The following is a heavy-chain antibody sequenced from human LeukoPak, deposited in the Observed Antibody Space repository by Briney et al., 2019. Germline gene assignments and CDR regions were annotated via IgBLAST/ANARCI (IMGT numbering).Heavy chain of an antibody. CDR2: IYYSGST. CDR1: GGSISSSSYY. D-gene: IGHD4-11*01. V-gene: IGHV4-39*01. Sequence: SETLSLTCTVSGGSISSSSYYWGWIRQPPGKGLEWIGSIYYSGSTYYNPSLKSRVTISVDTSKNQFSLKLSSVTAADTAMYYCARAPNRGDYSNYGWFDPWGQGTLVTVSS. J-gene: IGHJ5*02. CDR3: ARAPNRGDYSNYGWFDP.